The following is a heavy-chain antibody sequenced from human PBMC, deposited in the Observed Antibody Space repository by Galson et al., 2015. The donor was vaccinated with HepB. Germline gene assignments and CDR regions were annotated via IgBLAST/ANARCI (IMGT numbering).Heavy chain of an antibody. V-gene: IGHV1-2*06. CDR3: AKIDYYASLARDY. Sequence: SVKVSCKASGYTFTGYYIHWLRQAPGQGLEWMGRINPNTGGTNYAQKLQGRFTMTRDKSISTAYMELSRLRSDDTAVYYCAKIDYYASLARDYWGQGTLVTVSS. D-gene: IGHD3-10*01. CDR2: INPNTGGT. J-gene: IGHJ4*02. CDR1: GYTFTGYY.